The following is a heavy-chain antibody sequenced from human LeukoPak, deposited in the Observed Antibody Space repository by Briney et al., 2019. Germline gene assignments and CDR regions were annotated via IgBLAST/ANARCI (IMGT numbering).Heavy chain of an antibody. CDR3: ARGRGSSWSPFDY. D-gene: IGHD6-13*01. CDR1: GGSISSSSYY. V-gene: IGHV4-39*01. Sequence: PSETLSLTCTVSGGSISSSSYYWGWIRQPPGKGLEWIGGIYYSGSTYYNPSLKSRVTISVDTSKNQFSLKLSSVTAADTAVYYCARGRGSSWSPFDYWGQGTLVTVSS. CDR2: IYYSGST. J-gene: IGHJ4*02.